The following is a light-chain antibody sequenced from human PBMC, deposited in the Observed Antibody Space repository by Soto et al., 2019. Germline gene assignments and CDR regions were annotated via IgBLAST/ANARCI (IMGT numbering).Light chain of an antibody. J-gene: IGLJ3*02. V-gene: IGLV1-47*01. CDR2: RNN. Sequence: QSVLTQPPSTSGTPGQRVTISCSGSSYNIGSNYVYWYQLLPGTAPKLLIYRNNLRPSGVPDRFSGSKSGTSASLAISGLRSEDEADYYCAAWDDSLSGPWVFGGGTKLTVL. CDR1: SYNIGSNY. CDR3: AAWDDSLSGPWV.